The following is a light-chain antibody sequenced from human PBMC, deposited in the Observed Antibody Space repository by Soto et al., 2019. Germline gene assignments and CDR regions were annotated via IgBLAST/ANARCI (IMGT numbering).Light chain of an antibody. J-gene: IGLJ2*01. Sequence: QSVLTQPASVSGSPGQSITISCTGTSSDVENYNIVSWFQQHPGQAPKLMIFEVNRRPSGVSNRFSGSKSGNTASLTISGLQAEDEASYYGSSARSYSHVLFGGGTKLTVL. V-gene: IGLV2-23*02. CDR1: SSDVENYNI. CDR3: GSSARSYSHVL. CDR2: EVN.